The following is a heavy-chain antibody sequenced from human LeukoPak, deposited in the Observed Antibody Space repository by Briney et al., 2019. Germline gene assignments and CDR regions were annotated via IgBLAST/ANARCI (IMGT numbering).Heavy chain of an antibody. J-gene: IGHJ5*02. D-gene: IGHD4-23*01. CDR1: GGSISSYY. Sequence: PSETLSLTCTVSGGSISSYYWSWIRQPPGKGLEWIGNIYNSGGTNYNPSLKSRVTTSVDTSKNQFSLKLTSATAADTAVYYCARYRGNSNGGFDPWGQGTLVTVSS. V-gene: IGHV4-59*01. CDR3: ARYRGNSNGGFDP. CDR2: IYNSGGT.